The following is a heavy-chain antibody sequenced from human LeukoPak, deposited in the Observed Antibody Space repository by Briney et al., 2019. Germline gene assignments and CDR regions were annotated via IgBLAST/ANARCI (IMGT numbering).Heavy chain of an antibody. J-gene: IGHJ4*02. CDR1: GFTFDEYT. V-gene: IGHV3-43*01. CDR3: AKEAHILTGYYSHFDY. D-gene: IGHD3-9*01. Sequence: GGSLRLSCAASGFTFDEYTMHWVRQAPGKGLEWVSLISWDGGSTYYAESVKGRFTISRVNRKNSLYLQLNSLRTEDTALYYCAKEAHILTGYYSHFDYWGQGTLVTVSS. CDR2: ISWDGGST.